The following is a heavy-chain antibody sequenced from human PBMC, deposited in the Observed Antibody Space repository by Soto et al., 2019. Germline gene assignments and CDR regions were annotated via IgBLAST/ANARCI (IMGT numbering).Heavy chain of an antibody. V-gene: IGHV3-9*01. CDR1: GFTVDDYA. Sequence: PGGSLRLSCVASGFTVDDYAMHWVRQAPGKGLEWVSGISANGDNVDYGDSVKGRFTVSRDNAKNSLFLQMNSLRPEDTALYYCAKDMKWGGMTTIHYFDSWGQGTQVTVSS. D-gene: IGHD4-17*01. J-gene: IGHJ4*02. CDR2: ISANGDNV. CDR3: AKDMKWGGMTTIHYFDS.